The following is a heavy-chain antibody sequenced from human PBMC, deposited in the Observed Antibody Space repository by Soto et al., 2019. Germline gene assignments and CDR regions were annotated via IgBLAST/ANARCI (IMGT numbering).Heavy chain of an antibody. CDR2: IYYSGST. J-gene: IGHJ5*02. CDR3: ARAPGDYRNWFDP. Sequence: SETLSLTCTVSGGSIGSYYWSWIRQPPGKGLEWIGYIYYSGSTNYNPSLKSRVTISVDTSKNQFSLKLSSVTAADTAVYYCARAPGDYRNWFDPWGQGTLVTVSS. D-gene: IGHD4-17*01. V-gene: IGHV4-59*01. CDR1: GGSIGSYY.